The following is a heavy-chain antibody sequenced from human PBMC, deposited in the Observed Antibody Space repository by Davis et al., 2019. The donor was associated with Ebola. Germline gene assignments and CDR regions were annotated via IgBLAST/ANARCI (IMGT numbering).Heavy chain of an antibody. CDR2: ISYDGSNK. CDR1: GFTVSSNY. Sequence: GESLKISCAASGFTVSSNYMSWVRQAPGKGLEWVAVISYDGSNKYYADSVKGRFTISRDNSKNTLYLQMNSLRAEDTAVYYCASYDFWSGYQFDYWGQGTLVTVSS. J-gene: IGHJ4*02. D-gene: IGHD3-3*01. CDR3: ASYDFWSGYQFDY. V-gene: IGHV3-30-3*01.